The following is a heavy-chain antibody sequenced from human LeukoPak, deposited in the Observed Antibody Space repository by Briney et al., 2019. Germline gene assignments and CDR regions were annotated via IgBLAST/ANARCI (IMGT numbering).Heavy chain of an antibody. Sequence: SGGSLRLSCVASGFPFSSYWMTWVRQAPGKGLEWVANIKQDGSKKSYVDSVKGRFTISRDNAKNSLYLKMNRLRAEDTAIYYCTRVGYIDEGIDYWGQGTLVTVSS. J-gene: IGHJ4*02. CDR3: TRVGYIDEGIDY. CDR2: IKQDGSKK. CDR1: GFPFSSYW. D-gene: IGHD5-24*01. V-gene: IGHV3-7*04.